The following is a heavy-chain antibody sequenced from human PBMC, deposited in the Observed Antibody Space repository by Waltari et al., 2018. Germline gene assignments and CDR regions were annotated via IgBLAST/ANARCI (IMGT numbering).Heavy chain of an antibody. Sequence: EVQLLESGGGLVQPGGSLRLSCAASGFPFSRFALVWVRRVSGKGLEGVSSISGSGGNTYYADSVKGRFTISRDNSKNTLYLQMNSLRAEDTAVYYCAKRYCSGTSCQYYYFSMDVWGQGTTVTVSS. J-gene: IGHJ6*02. CDR1: GFPFSRFA. D-gene: IGHD2-2*01. CDR2: ISGSGGNT. V-gene: IGHV3-23*01. CDR3: AKRYCSGTSCQYYYFSMDV.